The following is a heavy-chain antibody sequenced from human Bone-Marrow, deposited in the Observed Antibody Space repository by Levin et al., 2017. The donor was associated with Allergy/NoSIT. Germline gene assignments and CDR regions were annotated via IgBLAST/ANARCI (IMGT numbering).Heavy chain of an antibody. Sequence: AGGSLRLSCTASAFNFNNYGMHWVRQAPGKGLEWVAVISSDGSNTHYADSVKGRFTISRDNSKTTLYLQMNSLRPEDTAVFYCAKDVSAFGDYVFDFWGQGTLITVSS. CDR3: AKDVSAFGDYVFDF. J-gene: IGHJ4*02. CDR1: AFNFNNYG. CDR2: ISSDGSNT. D-gene: IGHD4-17*01. V-gene: IGHV3-30*18.